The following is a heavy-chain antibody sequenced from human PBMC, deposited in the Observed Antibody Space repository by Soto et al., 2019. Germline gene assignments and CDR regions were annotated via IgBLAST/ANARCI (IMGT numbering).Heavy chain of an antibody. Sequence: SETLSLTCTVSGVSISSYYWSWIRQPPGKGLEWIGYIYYSGSTNYNPSLKSRVTISVDTSKNQFSLKLSSVTAADTAVYYCAREDSSSWYFDYWGQGTLVTVSS. J-gene: IGHJ4*02. CDR3: AREDSSSWYFDY. CDR2: IYYSGST. V-gene: IGHV4-59*01. CDR1: GVSISSYY. D-gene: IGHD6-13*01.